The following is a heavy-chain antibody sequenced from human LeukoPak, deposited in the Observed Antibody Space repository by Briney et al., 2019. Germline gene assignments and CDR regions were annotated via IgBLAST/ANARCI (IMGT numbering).Heavy chain of an antibody. CDR2: IYYSGST. Sequence: SETLSLTCIVSGGSISSYYWSWIRQPPGKGLEWIGYIYYSGSTNYNPSLKSRVTISVDTSNYQFSLKLSSVTAADTAVYYCARRLEDENLNYYDSSGYLYGMDVWGQGTTVTVSS. V-gene: IGHV4-59*01. CDR1: GGSISSYY. D-gene: IGHD3-22*01. J-gene: IGHJ6*02. CDR3: ARRLEDENLNYYDSSGYLYGMDV.